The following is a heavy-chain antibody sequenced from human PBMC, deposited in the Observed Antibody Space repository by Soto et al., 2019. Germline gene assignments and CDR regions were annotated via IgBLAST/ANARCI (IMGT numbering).Heavy chain of an antibody. J-gene: IGHJ5*02. D-gene: IGHD3-10*01. V-gene: IGHV1-3*01. CDR3: ARDYVPFPGPLLWFGELPNWFDP. CDR1: GYTFTSYA. Sequence: GASVTVSCKASGYTFTSYARHWVRQAPGQRLEWMGWINAGNGNTKYSQKFQGRVTITRDTSASTAYMELSSLRSEDTAVYYCARDYVPFPGPLLWFGELPNWFDPWGQGTLVTVSS. CDR2: INAGNGNT.